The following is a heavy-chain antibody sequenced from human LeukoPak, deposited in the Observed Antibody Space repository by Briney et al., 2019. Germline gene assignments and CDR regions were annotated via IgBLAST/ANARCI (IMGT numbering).Heavy chain of an antibody. CDR1: GFIFRDHA. CDR2: IRTRAYSETT. D-gene: IGHD5-12*01. V-gene: IGHV3-49*03. J-gene: IGHJ3*02. CDR3: SRNSGTLTGWPFDI. Sequence: GGSLRLSCTASGFIFRDHAMSWFRQAPGKGLEWVGFIRTRAYSETTEHAAFVKGRFTISRDDSNDIAYLQMNSLKTEDTAVYYCSRNSGTLTGWPFDIWGQGTMVTVSS.